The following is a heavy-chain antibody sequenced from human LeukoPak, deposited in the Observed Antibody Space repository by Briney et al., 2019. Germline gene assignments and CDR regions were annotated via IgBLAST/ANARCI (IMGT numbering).Heavy chain of an antibody. V-gene: IGHV3-21*01. D-gene: IGHD2-21*02. Sequence: NPGGSLRLSCAASGFTFSSYSMNWVRQAPGKGLEWVSSIGSSSSYIYYADSVRGRFTISRDNAKNSLYLQMNSLRAEDTAVYYCARDIYVAYCGGDCYSENWYFDLWGRGTLVTVSS. CDR1: GFTFSSYS. CDR2: IGSSSSYI. CDR3: ARDIYVAYCGGDCYSENWYFDL. J-gene: IGHJ2*01.